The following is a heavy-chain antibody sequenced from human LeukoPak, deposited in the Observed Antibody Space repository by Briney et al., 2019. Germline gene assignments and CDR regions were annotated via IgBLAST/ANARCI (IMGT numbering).Heavy chain of an antibody. J-gene: IGHJ5*02. CDR3: AREKANWFDP. CDR1: GGTFSSYA. Sequence: ASVEVSCKASGGTFSSYAISWVRQAPGQGLEWMGRIIPIFGIANYAQKFQGRVTITADKSTSTAYMELSSLRSEDTAVYYCAREKANWFDPWGQGTLVTVSS. V-gene: IGHV1-69*04. CDR2: IIPIFGIA.